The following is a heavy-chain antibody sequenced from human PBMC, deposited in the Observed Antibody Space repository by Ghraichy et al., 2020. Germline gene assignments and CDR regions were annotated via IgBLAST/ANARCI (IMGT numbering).Heavy chain of an antibody. J-gene: IGHJ5*02. CDR2: INAGDGNT. D-gene: IGHD6-19*01. Sequence: ASAKVSCKASGYAFSAYAMHWVRQAPGQRLEWMGWINAGDGNTKYSQKFQGRVTMTRDTSASTAYMELSSLRSEDTALYYCARSDVSSGWSDHNWIDPWGQGTLVTVSP. V-gene: IGHV1-3*01. CDR1: GYAFSAYA. CDR3: ARSDVSSGWSDHNWIDP.